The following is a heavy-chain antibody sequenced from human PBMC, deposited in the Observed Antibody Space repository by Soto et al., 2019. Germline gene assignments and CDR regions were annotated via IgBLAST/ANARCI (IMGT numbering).Heavy chain of an antibody. J-gene: IGHJ6*02. CDR1: GFTFSNYA. V-gene: IGHV3-23*01. CDR3: ATYSGNYERYGVYYGMDV. CDR2: ISGSGGST. Sequence: CLRLSCAASGFTFSNYAISWVRQAPGKGLEWVSSISGSGGSTYYADSVKGRFTISRDNSKNTLYLQMNSLRAEDTAVYYCATYSGNYERYGVYYGMDVWGQGTTVTVSS. D-gene: IGHD1-26*01.